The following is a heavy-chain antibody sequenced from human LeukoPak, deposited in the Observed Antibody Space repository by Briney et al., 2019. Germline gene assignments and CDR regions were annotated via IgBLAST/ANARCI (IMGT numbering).Heavy chain of an antibody. V-gene: IGHV4-59*01. Sequence: SETLSLTCAVSGDSINNYHWSWIRQPPGKGLEWIGYIYYSGSTNYNLSLKSRVTISIDTSKNQFSLKLNSVTAADTAVYYCARDLGSSGYGFDSWGPGTLVTVSP. D-gene: IGHD5-12*01. CDR1: GDSINNYH. J-gene: IGHJ5*01. CDR3: ARDLGSSGYGFDS. CDR2: IYYSGST.